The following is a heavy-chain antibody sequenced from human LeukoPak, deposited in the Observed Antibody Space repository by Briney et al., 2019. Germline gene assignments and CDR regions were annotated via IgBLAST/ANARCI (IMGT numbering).Heavy chain of an antibody. Sequence: ASVKVSCKASGGTFSSYAISWVRQAPGQGLEWMGGIIPIFGTANYAQKFQGRVTITADESTSTAYMELSSLRSEDTAVHYCASQVVPAAIWVYWGQGTLVTVSS. J-gene: IGHJ4*02. D-gene: IGHD2-2*01. CDR3: ASQVVPAAIWVY. V-gene: IGHV1-69*13. CDR1: GGTFSSYA. CDR2: IIPIFGTA.